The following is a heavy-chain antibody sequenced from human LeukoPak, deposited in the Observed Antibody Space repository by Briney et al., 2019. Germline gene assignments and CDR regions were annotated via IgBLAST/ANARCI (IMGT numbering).Heavy chain of an antibody. CDR3: ARHGYFDY. CDR2: IYPDDSET. CDR1: GYSFTSYW. V-gene: IGHV5-51*01. J-gene: IGHJ4*02. Sequence: LGESLKISCKGSGYSFTSYWIGWVRQMPGKGLEWMGIIYPDDSETKYSPSFQGQVTISADKSINTAYLQWSSLKASDTAMYYCARHGYFDYWGQGTLVTVSS.